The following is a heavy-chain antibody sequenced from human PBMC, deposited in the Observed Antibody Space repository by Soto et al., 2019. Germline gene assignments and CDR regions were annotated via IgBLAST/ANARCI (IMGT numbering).Heavy chain of an antibody. CDR1: GFTVSGNY. J-gene: IGHJ3*02. Sequence: EVQLVESGGGLVQPGGSLRLSCAASGFTVSGNYMSWVRQAPGQGLEWVSVIYAAGSTYYIDSVNGRFTISIDNSKNTLYLQMNSMRVEDTAVYYCASDIFKTGATGAFDIWGQGTRVTVSS. V-gene: IGHV3-66*01. CDR2: IYAAGST. CDR3: ASDIFKTGATGAFDI. D-gene: IGHD1-1*01.